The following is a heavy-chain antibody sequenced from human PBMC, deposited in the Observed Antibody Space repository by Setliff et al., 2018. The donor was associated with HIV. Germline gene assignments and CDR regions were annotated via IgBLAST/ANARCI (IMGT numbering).Heavy chain of an antibody. V-gene: IGHV1-46*01. CDR3: VRDRGDATIFSWGHYFDY. CDR2: INPSSGGT. Sequence: EASVKVSCKASGYTFTNYYMHWVRQAPGQGLEWMGVINPSSGGTHYAQKFQGRVTMARDASTTTVYMDLSSLTSEDTAVYFCVRDRGDATIFSWGHYFDYWGPGTLVTVSS. J-gene: IGHJ4*02. CDR1: GYTFTNYY. D-gene: IGHD3-3*01.